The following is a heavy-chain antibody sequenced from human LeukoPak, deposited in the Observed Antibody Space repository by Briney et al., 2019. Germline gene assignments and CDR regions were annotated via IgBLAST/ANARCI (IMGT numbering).Heavy chain of an antibody. CDR1: GDSISNYY. J-gene: IGHJ4*02. V-gene: IGHV4-4*07. CDR2: VYTTGST. Sequence: KPSATLSLTCTVSGDSISNYYWSWIPQPARKGLEWIGRVYTTGSTNYNPSLKSRLTMSVDTSKNQFSLKVSSVTAADTAMYYCARGFTRSWLLFDYWGQGALVTVSS. D-gene: IGHD6-13*01. CDR3: ARGFTRSWLLFDY.